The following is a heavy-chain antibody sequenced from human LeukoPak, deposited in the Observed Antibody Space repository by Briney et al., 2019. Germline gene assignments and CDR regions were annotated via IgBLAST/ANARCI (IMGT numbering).Heavy chain of an antibody. CDR2: IYYSGST. CDR3: ARTLYSSSWYYFDY. CDR1: GGSLSSSSYY. V-gene: IGHV4-39*07. J-gene: IGHJ4*02. Sequence: SETLSLTCTVSGGSLSSSSYYWGWIRQPPGKGLEWIGSIYYSGSTYYNPSLKSRVTISVDTSKNQFSLKLSSVTAADTAVYYCARTLYSSSWYYFDYWGQGTLVTVSS. D-gene: IGHD6-13*01.